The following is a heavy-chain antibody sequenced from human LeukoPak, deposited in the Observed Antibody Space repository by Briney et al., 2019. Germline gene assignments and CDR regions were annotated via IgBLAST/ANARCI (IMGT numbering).Heavy chain of an antibody. D-gene: IGHD2-21*01. CDR3: ARSLLRADAFDI. Sequence: SETLSLTCAVYGGSFSSYYWSWIRQPPGKGLEWIGYIYYSGSTNYNPSLKSRVTISVDTSKNQFSLKLSSVTAADTAVYYCARSLLRADAFDIWGQGTMVTVSS. CDR1: GGSFSSYY. V-gene: IGHV4-59*01. CDR2: IYYSGST. J-gene: IGHJ3*02.